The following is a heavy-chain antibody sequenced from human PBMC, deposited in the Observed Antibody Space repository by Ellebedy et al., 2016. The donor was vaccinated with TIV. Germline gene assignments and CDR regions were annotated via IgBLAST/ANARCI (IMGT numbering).Heavy chain of an antibody. CDR3: ARVNPGQTPYSSGLFDY. Sequence: MPSETLSLTCTVSGYSISSGYYWGWIRQPPGKGLEWIGSIYHSGSTYYNPSLKSRVTISVDTSKNQFSLKLSSVTAADTAVYYCARVNPGQTPYSSGLFDYWGQGTLVTVSS. CDR2: IYHSGST. J-gene: IGHJ4*02. CDR1: GYSISSGYY. V-gene: IGHV4-38-2*02. D-gene: IGHD6-19*01.